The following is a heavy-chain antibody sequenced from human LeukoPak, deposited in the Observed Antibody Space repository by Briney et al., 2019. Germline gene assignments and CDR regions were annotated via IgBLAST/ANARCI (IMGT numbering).Heavy chain of an antibody. Sequence: SETLSLTCTVSGDSISSSSYYWGWIRQPPGKGLEWIGSIYYSGSTYYNPSLKSRVTISVDTSKNQFSLKLNSVTAADPAVYYCARRDIVVVPPTGFDPWGQGTLVTVSS. V-gene: IGHV4-39*01. CDR3: ARRDIVVVPPTGFDP. CDR2: IYYSGST. CDR1: GDSISSSSYY. J-gene: IGHJ5*02. D-gene: IGHD2-2*01.